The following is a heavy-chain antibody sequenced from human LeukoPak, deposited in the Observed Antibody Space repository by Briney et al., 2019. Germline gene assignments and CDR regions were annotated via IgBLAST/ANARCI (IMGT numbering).Heavy chain of an antibody. CDR3: ALCRLPFYGMDV. V-gene: IGHV3-23*01. CDR2: ISDSSDRT. Sequence: GGSLRLSCAASGFMFSSNWMSWVRQAPGKGLEWVSTISDSSDRTYYADSVKGRFTISRDNSKNTLYLQMNSLRAEDTAVYSCALCRLPFYGMDVWGQGTTVTVSS. CDR1: GFMFSSNW. D-gene: IGHD2-2*01. J-gene: IGHJ6*02.